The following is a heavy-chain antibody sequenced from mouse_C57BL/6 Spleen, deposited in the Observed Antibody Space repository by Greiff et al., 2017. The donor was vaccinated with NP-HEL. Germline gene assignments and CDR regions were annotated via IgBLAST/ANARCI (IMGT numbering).Heavy chain of an antibody. J-gene: IGHJ1*03. CDR3: ARRGDYKDWYFYV. Sequence: QVQLQQPGAELVKPGASVKLSCKASGYTFTSYWMHWVKQRPGQGLEWIGMIHPNSGSTNYNEKFKSKATLTVDKSSSKAYMQLSSLTSEDSAVYYCARRGDYKDWYFYVWGTGTTVTVSS. V-gene: IGHV1-64*01. CDR1: GYTFTSYW. D-gene: IGHD2-12*01. CDR2: IHPNSGST.